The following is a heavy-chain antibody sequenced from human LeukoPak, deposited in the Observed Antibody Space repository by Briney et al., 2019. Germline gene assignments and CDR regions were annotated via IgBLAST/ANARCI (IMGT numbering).Heavy chain of an antibody. CDR1: GGSFSGYY. J-gene: IGHJ4*02. V-gene: IGHV4-34*01. Sequence: SETLSLTCAVYGGSFSGYYWSWIRQPPGKGLEWIGEINHSGSTNYNPSLKSRVTISVDTSKNQFSLKLSSVTAADTAVYYCARGHSYDFLTGWGQGTLVTVSS. D-gene: IGHD3-9*01. CDR2: INHSGST. CDR3: ARGHSYDFLTG.